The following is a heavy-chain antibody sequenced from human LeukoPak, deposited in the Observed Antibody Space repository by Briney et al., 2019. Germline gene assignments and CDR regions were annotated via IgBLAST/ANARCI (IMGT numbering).Heavy chain of an antibody. V-gene: IGHV4-38-2*02. CDR3: ATSSGSYYY. J-gene: IGHJ4*02. CDR1: GYSISSDYY. Sequence: PSETLSLTCTVSGYSISSDYYWGWIRQPPGKGLEWIGEINHSGSTNYNPSLKSRVTISVDTSKNQFSLKLSSVTAADTAVYYCATSSGSYYYWGQGTLVTVSS. D-gene: IGHD1-26*01. CDR2: INHSGST.